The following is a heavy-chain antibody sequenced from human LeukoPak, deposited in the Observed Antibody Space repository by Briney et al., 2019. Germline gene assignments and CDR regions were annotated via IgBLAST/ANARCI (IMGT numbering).Heavy chain of an antibody. D-gene: IGHD3-10*01. V-gene: IGHV4-30-4*01. CDR1: GGSISSGDYY. CDR3: ARDRITMVRGSGGWFDP. J-gene: IGHJ5*02. CDR2: IYYSGST. Sequence: SETLSLTCTVSGGSISSGDYYWSWIRQPPGKGLEWNGYIYYSGSTYYNPSLKSRVTISVDTSKNQFSLKLSSVTAAATAVYYCARDRITMVRGSGGWFDPWGQGTLVTVSS.